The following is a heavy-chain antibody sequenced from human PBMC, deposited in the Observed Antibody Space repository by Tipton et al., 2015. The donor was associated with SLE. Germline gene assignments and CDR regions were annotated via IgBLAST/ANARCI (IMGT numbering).Heavy chain of an antibody. D-gene: IGHD4/OR15-4a*01. CDR3: ARKGATGAFDI. CDR1: GGSISSGTYY. V-gene: IGHV4-61*02. J-gene: IGHJ3*02. CDR2: IYTSEST. Sequence: LRLSCTVSGGSISSGTYYWTWIRQPAEKGLEWIGRIYTSESTYYNPSLKSRVTISLDMSKNQFSLKLSSVTAADTAVYYCARKGATGAFDIWGQGTMVTVSS.